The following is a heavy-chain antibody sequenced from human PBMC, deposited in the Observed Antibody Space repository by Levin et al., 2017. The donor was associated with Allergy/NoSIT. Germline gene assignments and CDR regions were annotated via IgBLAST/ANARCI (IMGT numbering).Heavy chain of an antibody. Sequence: SETLSLTCSVSGVSITNAAFFWTWVRQPPGKGLEWIGYTYYNGDAYYNPSLKSRVTMSIDTSGNQFSMNLGFVTVADTAGYYCARVGGSLKQLRLSWFDPWGHGTLVIVSS. J-gene: IGHJ5*02. D-gene: IGHD4-23*01. CDR3: ARVGGSLKQLRLSWFDP. V-gene: IGHV4-30-4*01. CDR1: GVSITNAAFF. CDR2: TYYNGDA.